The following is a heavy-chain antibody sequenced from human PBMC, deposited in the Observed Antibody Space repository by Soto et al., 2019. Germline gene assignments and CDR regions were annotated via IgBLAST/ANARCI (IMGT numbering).Heavy chain of an antibody. J-gene: IGHJ4*02. CDR2: IWYDGSNE. CDR1: GFTFSGYG. CDR3: ARVSAGDTSPNYFDY. D-gene: IGHD2-21*02. V-gene: IGHV3-33*01. Sequence: QVQLVESGGGVVQPGRSLRLSCAASGFTFSGYGMHWVRQAPGKGLEWVAIIWYDGSNEYYADSVKGRFTISRDNSKNMLYLQMNNLRDEDSAVYYCARVSAGDTSPNYFDYWGQGTQVTVSS.